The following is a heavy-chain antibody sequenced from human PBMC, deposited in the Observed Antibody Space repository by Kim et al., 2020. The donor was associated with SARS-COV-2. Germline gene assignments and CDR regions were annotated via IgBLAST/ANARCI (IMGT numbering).Heavy chain of an antibody. CDR3: ARGLYGDYVGWFDP. Sequence: SETLSLTCTVSGGSISSGGYYWSWIRQHPGKGLEWIGYIYYSGSTYYNPSLKSRVTISVDTSKNQFSLKLSSVTAADTAVYYCARGLYGDYVGWFDPWGQGPLVTVSS. J-gene: IGHJ5*02. CDR2: IYYSGST. D-gene: IGHD4-17*01. CDR1: GGSISSGGYY. V-gene: IGHV4-31*03.